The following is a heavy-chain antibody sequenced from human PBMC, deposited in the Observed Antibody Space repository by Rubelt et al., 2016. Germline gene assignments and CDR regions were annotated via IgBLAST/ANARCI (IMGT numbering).Heavy chain of an antibody. Sequence: QVQLVQSGAEVKKPGSSVKVSCKASGGTFSSYAISWVRQAPGQGLEWMGRISAYDGNTNYAQKLQGRVTMTTDTSTSTAYRELRSLGADDTAVYYCARGKGYSGYAPLGYWGQGTLVTVSS. J-gene: IGHJ4*02. CDR3: ARGKGYSGYAPLGY. D-gene: IGHD5-12*01. CDR2: ISAYDGNT. CDR1: GGTFSSYA. V-gene: IGHV1-18*01.